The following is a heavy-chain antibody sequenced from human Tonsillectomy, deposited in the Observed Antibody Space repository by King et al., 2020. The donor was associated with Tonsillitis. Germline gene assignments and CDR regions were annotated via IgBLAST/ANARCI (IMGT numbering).Heavy chain of an antibody. CDR3: ARDEGGLALQKLGFTRFDY. D-gene: IGHD7-27*01. V-gene: IGHV3-21*01. J-gene: IGHJ4*02. CDR1: GFTFSSYS. Sequence: VQLVESGGGLVKPGGSLRLSCAASGFTFSSYSMNWVRQAPGKGLEWVSSISSSSSYIYYADSVKGRFTISRDNAKNSLYLQMNSLRAEDTAVYYCARDEGGLALQKLGFTRFDYWGQGTLVTVSS. CDR2: ISSSSSYI.